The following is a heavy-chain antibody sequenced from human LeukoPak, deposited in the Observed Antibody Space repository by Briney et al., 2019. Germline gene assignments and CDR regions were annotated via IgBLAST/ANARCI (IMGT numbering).Heavy chain of an antibody. CDR2: ISGSSNYI. Sequence: GGSLRLSCAASGFTFSDYTMNWVRLAPGKGLEWVSSISGSSNYIYYADSVKGRFTISRGNAKNSLYLQMNSLRAEDTAVYYCAKDSIADFDPSGAFDIWGQGTMVTVSS. J-gene: IGHJ3*02. CDR3: AKDSIADFDPSGAFDI. CDR1: GFTFSDYT. D-gene: IGHD3-9*01. V-gene: IGHV3-21*04.